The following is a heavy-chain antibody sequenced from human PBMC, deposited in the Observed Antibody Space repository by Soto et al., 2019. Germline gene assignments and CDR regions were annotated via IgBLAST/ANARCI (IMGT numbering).Heavy chain of an antibody. J-gene: IGHJ4*02. CDR2: IWYDGSNK. V-gene: IGHV3-33*01. CDR1: GFTFSSYG. Sequence: QVQLVESGGGVVQPGRSLRLSCAASGFTFSSYGMHWVRQAPGKGLEWVAVIWYDGSNKYYADSVKGRFTISRDNSKNTLYLQMNSLRAEDTAVYYCARDKAPFYYDFWSGYDYWGQGTLVTVSS. D-gene: IGHD3-3*01. CDR3: ARDKAPFYYDFWSGYDY.